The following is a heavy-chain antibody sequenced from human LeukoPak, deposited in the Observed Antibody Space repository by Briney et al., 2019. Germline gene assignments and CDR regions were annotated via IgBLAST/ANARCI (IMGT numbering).Heavy chain of an antibody. Sequence: GESLKISCKGSGYSFTSYWIGWGRQIPGRGLEWVGIIQPGDSDIRYSTSFQGQVTMSADKSITTAYLQWSSLKALDTAVYYCAKMYTYGYYQFDHWGQGTLVTVSS. CDR3: AKMYTYGYYQFDH. CDR2: IQPGDSDI. J-gene: IGHJ4*02. CDR1: GYSFTSYW. V-gene: IGHV5-51*06. D-gene: IGHD3-3*01.